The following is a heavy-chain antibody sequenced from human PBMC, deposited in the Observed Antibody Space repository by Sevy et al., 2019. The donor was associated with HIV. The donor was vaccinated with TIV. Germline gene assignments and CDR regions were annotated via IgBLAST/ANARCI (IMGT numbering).Heavy chain of an antibody. CDR1: GFIFSSYA. Sequence: GGSLRLSCAASGFIFSSYAMHWVRQAPGKGLEWVAVMSFDGSNKYYADSVKGRFTISRDNSKKTLYLQMNSLRTEDTAVYYCARDRDPEIVVGLPPFDYWGQGNLVTVSS. CDR3: ARDRDPEIVVGLPPFDY. J-gene: IGHJ4*02. V-gene: IGHV3-30*04. D-gene: IGHD2-15*01. CDR2: MSFDGSNK.